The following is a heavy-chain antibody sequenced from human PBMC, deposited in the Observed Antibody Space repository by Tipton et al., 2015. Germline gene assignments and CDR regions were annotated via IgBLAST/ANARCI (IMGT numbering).Heavy chain of an antibody. J-gene: IGHJ6*02. CDR1: GGSISENY. V-gene: IGHV4-59*01. CDR2: ISFSDTT. Sequence: GLVKPSETLTLSCTVSGGSISENYWSWIRQPPGKGLEWIGYISFSDTTHYNPSLKSRITISLNTSKNQFSLKMSSVTAADTAVYFCARDLEHGMDVWGQGTTVTVS. CDR3: ARDLEHGMDV.